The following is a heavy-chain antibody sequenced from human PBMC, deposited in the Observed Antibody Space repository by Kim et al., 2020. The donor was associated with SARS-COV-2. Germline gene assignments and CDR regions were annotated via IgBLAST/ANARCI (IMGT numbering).Heavy chain of an antibody. V-gene: IGHV1-69*13. CDR3: ARGVAAAVLYYGMDV. CDR2: IIPIFGTA. Sequence: SVKVSCKASGGTFSSYAISWVRQAPGQGLEWMGGIIPIFGTANYAQKFQGRVTITADESTSTAYMELSSLRSEDTAVYYCARGVAAAVLYYGMDVWGQGTTVTVSS. J-gene: IGHJ6*02. CDR1: GGTFSSYA. D-gene: IGHD6-13*01.